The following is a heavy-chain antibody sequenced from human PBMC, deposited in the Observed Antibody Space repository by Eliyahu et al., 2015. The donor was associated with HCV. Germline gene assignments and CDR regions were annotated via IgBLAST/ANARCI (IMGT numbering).Heavy chain of an antibody. J-gene: IGHJ4*02. CDR1: GDSVSGYY. CDR2: SYYRGST. Sequence: QVQLQESGPGLVKPSETLSLTCTVSGDSVSGYYWSWIRQPPGKGLEWIGYSYYRGSTNYNPSLESRVTISVDASKNQLSLELSLVTRADTAVYYCARAGPQWLVRQGSLEHWGQGALVTVSS. V-gene: IGHV4-59*02. CDR3: ARAGPQWLVRQGSLEH. D-gene: IGHD6-19*01.